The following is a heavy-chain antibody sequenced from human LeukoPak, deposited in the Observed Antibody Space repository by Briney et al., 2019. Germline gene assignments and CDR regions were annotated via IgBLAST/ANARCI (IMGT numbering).Heavy chain of an antibody. CDR3: AKAGASPSYYGY. J-gene: IGHJ4*02. CDR2: TRNKANSYTT. CDR1: GFTFSDHY. D-gene: IGHD1-26*01. Sequence: PGGSLRLSCAASGFTFSDHYMDWVRQAPGKGLEWVGRTRNKANSYTTEYAASVKGRFTISRDDSKNSLYLQMNSLRAEDTAVYYCAKAGASPSYYGYWGQGTLVTVSS. V-gene: IGHV3-72*01.